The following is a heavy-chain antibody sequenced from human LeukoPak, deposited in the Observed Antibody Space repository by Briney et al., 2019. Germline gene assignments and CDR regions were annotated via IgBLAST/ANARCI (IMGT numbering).Heavy chain of an antibody. V-gene: IGHV4-34*01. CDR1: GGSFSGYY. D-gene: IGHD3-10*01. CDR3: ASGLYGSGRYYYYYYGMDV. Sequence: SETLSLTCAVYGGSFSGYYWSWIRQPPGKGLEWIGEINHSGSTNYNPSLKSRVTISVDTSKNQFSLKLSPVTAADTAVYYCASGLYGSGRYYYYYYGMDVWGQGTTVTVSS. J-gene: IGHJ6*02. CDR2: INHSGST.